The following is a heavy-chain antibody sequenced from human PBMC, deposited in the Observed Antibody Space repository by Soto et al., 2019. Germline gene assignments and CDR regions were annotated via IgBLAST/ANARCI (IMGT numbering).Heavy chain of an antibody. CDR1: GYSISSGYY. CDR2: IYHSGST. D-gene: IGHD3-22*01. V-gene: IGHV4-38-2*01. J-gene: IGHJ5*02. CDR3: ARAGAYYYDSSGSRRFDP. Sequence: SETLSLTCAVSGYSISSGYYWGWIRQPPGKGLEWVGSIYHSGSTYYNPSLKSRVTISVDTSKNQFSLKLSSVTAADTAVYYCARAGAYYYDSSGSRRFDPWGQGTLVTVSS.